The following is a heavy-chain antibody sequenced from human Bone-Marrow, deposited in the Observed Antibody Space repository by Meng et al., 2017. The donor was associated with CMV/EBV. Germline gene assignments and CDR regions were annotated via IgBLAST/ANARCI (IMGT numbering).Heavy chain of an antibody. CDR1: GFTFSNYW. J-gene: IGHJ3*02. CDR2: INSEGTSR. Sequence: GESLKISCAASGFTFSNYWMHWVRQAPGKGLVWVSRINSEGTSRSYAGSVKGRLTTSRDNAKNTLYLQMSSLRVDDTAIYYCARESYTDAFDIWGQGIMVPVSS. D-gene: IGHD3-16*01. V-gene: IGHV3-74*01. CDR3: ARESYTDAFDI.